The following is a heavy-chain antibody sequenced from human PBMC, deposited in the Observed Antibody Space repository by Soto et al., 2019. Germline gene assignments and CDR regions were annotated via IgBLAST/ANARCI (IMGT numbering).Heavy chain of an antibody. CDR1: GGTFSSYA. V-gene: IGHV1-69*13. J-gene: IGHJ6*02. D-gene: IGHD1-7*01. CDR2: IIPIFGTA. CDR3: ARGNWNYTHGVYYYGMDV. Sequence: SVKVSCKASGGTFSSYAISWVRQAPGQGLEWMGGIIPIFGTANYAQKFQGRVKITADESTRTAYMELSSLRSEDTAVYYCARGNWNYTHGVYYYGMDVWGQGTKVTVSS.